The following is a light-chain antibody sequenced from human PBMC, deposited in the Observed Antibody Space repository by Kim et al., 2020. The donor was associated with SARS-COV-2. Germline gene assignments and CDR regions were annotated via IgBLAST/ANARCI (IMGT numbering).Light chain of an antibody. V-gene: IGKV3-20*01. CDR1: QCVAGNY. J-gene: IGKJ1*01. CDR3: QQYGPSRT. Sequence: PGPRATLSCRASQCVAGNYLAWYQHIPGRAPRLLIHAASSTAAGAPDRFSGSGSGTDFTLTISRLEPEDFAIYYCQQYGPSRTFGQGTKVDIK. CDR2: AAS.